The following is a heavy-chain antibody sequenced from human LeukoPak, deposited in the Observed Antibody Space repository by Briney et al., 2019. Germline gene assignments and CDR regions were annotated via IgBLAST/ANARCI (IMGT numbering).Heavy chain of an antibody. CDR2: ISGSGGST. V-gene: IGHV3-23*01. CDR1: GFTFSSYA. J-gene: IGHJ4*02. D-gene: IGHD3-10*01. Sequence: GGSLRLSCAAPGFTFSSYAMSWVRQAPGKGLEWVSAISGSGGSTYYADSVKGRFTISRDNSKNTLYLQMNSLRAEDTAVYYCARAPYGSGNVYYFEDWGQGTLVTVAS. CDR3: ARAPYGSGNVYYFED.